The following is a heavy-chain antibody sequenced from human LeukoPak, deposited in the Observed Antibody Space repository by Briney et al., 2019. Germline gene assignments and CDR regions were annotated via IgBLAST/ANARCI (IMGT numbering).Heavy chain of an antibody. J-gene: IGHJ4*02. CDR3: ARTTWYYYDSSGHTGLYYFDY. V-gene: IGHV4-59*08. CDR2: IYYSGST. Sequence: SETLSLTCTVSGGSISSYYWSWIRQPPGKGLEWIGYIYYSGSTNYNPSLKSRVTISVDTSKNQFSLKLSSVTAADTAVYYCARTTWYYYDSSGHTGLYYFDYWGQGTLVTVSP. CDR1: GGSISSYY. D-gene: IGHD3-22*01.